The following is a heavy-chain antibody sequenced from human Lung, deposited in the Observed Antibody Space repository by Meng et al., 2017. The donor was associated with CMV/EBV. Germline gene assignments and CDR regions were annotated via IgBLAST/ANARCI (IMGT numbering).Heavy chain of an antibody. CDR2: MNPNRGNT. V-gene: IGHV1-8*01. D-gene: IGHD2-2*01. Sequence: ASVKVSCKASGYTFSNYDIIWVRQASGQGLEWVGWMNPNRGNTAYAQKFQGRVTMTRDTSTSIAYMELSSLRSGDTAVYYCARNSPAAPHYYYYGMDVWGQGTTVTVSS. J-gene: IGHJ6*02. CDR1: GYTFSNYD. CDR3: ARNSPAAPHYYYYGMDV.